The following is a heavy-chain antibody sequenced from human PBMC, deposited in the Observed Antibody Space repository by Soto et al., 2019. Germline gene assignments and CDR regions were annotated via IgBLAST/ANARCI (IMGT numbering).Heavy chain of an antibody. Sequence: SETLSLTCAVYGGSFSAYYWSWIRQPPGKGLEWIGEINHSGGTSYNPSLKSRVTISVDTSKSQFSLKLTSVTAADRAVYYCASRPDYYGSGSYYWDWFDPWGQGTLVTVSS. CDR2: INHSGGT. CDR1: GGSFSAYY. D-gene: IGHD3-10*01. J-gene: IGHJ5*02. V-gene: IGHV4-34*01. CDR3: ASRPDYYGSGSYYWDWFDP.